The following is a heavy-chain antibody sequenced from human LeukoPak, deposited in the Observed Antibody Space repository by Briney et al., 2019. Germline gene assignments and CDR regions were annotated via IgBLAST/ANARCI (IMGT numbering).Heavy chain of an antibody. J-gene: IGHJ4*02. V-gene: IGHV1-3*01. CDR2: INAGNGNT. CDR1: GYSFTSYA. CDR3: ATRLDILTGYYGDFDY. Sequence: ASVKVSCKASGYSFTSYAMHWVRQAPGQRLEWTGWINAGNGNTKYSQKFQDRVTITRDTSASTAYMELSSLRSEDTAVYYCATRLDILTGYYGDFDYWGQGTLVTVSS. D-gene: IGHD3-9*01.